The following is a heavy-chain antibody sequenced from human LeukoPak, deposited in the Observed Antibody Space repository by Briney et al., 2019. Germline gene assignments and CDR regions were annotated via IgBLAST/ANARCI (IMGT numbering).Heavy chain of an antibody. CDR2: IRSKAYGGTT. CDR1: VFTFGDYA. Sequence: GGALRLSCTASVFTFGDYAMSWVRQAPGEGLEGVGFIRSKAYGGTTEYAASVKGRFTISRDDSKSIAYLQMNSLKTEDTAVYYCTREGGSAVGATSDAFDIWGRGTMVTVSS. J-gene: IGHJ3*02. D-gene: IGHD1-26*01. V-gene: IGHV3-49*04. CDR3: TREGGSAVGATSDAFDI.